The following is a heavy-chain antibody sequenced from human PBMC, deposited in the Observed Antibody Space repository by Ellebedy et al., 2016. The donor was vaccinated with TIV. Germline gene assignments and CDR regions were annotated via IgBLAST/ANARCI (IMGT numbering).Heavy chain of an antibody. CDR3: ARDRLVGYHAFDI. J-gene: IGHJ3*02. CDR2: IQEDGSEK. V-gene: IGHV3-7*01. D-gene: IGHD6-25*01. CDR1: GFTLSSYW. Sequence: PGGSLRLSCAAPGFTLSSYWMSWVRQAPGKGLEWVAHIQEDGSEKYYVDSVKGRFTISRDNAKNSLYLQMNSLRAEDTAVYYCARDRLVGYHAFDIWGQGTMVTVSS.